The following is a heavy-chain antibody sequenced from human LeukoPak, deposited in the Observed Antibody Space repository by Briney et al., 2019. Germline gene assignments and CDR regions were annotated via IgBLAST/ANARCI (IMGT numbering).Heavy chain of an antibody. Sequence: GGSLRLSCAASGFTFSDYYMSWIRQAPGKGLEWVSYISSSGSTIYYADSVKGRFTISRDNAKNSLYLQMNSLRAEDTAVYYCARDQEGGYDYYDSSGQGQAFDIWGQGTMVTVSS. J-gene: IGHJ3*02. CDR1: GFTFSDYY. CDR3: ARDQEGGYDYYDSSGQGQAFDI. CDR2: ISSSGSTI. V-gene: IGHV3-11*04. D-gene: IGHD3-22*01.